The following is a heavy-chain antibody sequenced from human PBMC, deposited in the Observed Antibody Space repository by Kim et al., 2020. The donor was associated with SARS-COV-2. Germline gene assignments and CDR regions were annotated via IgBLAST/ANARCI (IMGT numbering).Heavy chain of an antibody. J-gene: IGHJ4*02. V-gene: IGHV3-48*03. CDR3: ARGDSGYGQNFDY. Sequence: SADSVKGRFTISRDNAKNSLYLQMNSLRAEDTAVYYCARGDSGYGQNFDYWGQGTLVTVSS. D-gene: IGHD5-12*01.